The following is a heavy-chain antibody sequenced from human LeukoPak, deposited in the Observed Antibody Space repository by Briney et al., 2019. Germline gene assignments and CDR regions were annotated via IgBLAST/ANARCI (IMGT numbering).Heavy chain of an antibody. V-gene: IGHV4-39*07. CDR3: AREGDIVVVPAAIKYNWFDP. CDR1: GGSISSSSYY. Sequence: SETLSLTCTVSGGSISSSSYYWGWIHQPPGKGLEWIGSIYYSGSTYYNPSLKSRVTISVDTSKNQFSLKLSSVTAADTAVYYCAREGDIVVVPAAIKYNWFDPWGQGTLVTVSS. CDR2: IYYSGST. J-gene: IGHJ5*02. D-gene: IGHD2-2*02.